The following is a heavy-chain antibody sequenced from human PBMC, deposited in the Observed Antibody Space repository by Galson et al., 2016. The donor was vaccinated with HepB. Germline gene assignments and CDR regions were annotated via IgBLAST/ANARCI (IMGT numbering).Heavy chain of an antibody. Sequence: SETLSLTCTVSGGSIKSYYWIWIRQPPGKGLEWIGYIYYSGSTNYSPSLKSRVTMSVDTSKNQFSLKLSSVTAADTAVYYCASASYYYYGMDVWGQGTTVTVSS. J-gene: IGHJ6*02. CDR1: GGSIKSYY. V-gene: IGHV4-59*01. CDR2: IYYSGST. CDR3: ASASYYYYGMDV.